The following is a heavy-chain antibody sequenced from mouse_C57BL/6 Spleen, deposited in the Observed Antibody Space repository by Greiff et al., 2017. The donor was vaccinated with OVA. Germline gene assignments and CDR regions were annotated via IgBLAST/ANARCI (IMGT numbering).Heavy chain of an antibody. CDR1: GYAFTNYL. CDR2: INPGSGGT. D-gene: IGHD2-4*01. CDR3: ARERGYYDYDGFAY. Sequence: QVQLQQSGAELVRPGTSVKVSCKASGYAFTNYLIEWVKQRPGQGLEWIGVINPGSGGTNYNEKFKGKATLTADKSSSTAYMQLSSLTSEDSAVYFCARERGYYDYDGFAYWGQGTLVTVSA. J-gene: IGHJ3*01. V-gene: IGHV1-54*01.